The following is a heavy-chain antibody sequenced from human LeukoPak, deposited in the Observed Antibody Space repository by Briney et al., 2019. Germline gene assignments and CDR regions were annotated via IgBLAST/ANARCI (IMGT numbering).Heavy chain of an antibody. V-gene: IGHV1-2*04. Sequence: GASVKVSCKASGYTFTGYYMHWVRRAPGQGLEWMGWINPNSGGTNYAQKFQGWVTMIRDTSISTAYMELSRLRSDDTAVYYCARSVSGAAGPGGIDPWGQGTLVTVSS. J-gene: IGHJ5*02. CDR2: INPNSGGT. CDR1: GYTFTGYY. D-gene: IGHD6-13*01. CDR3: ARSVSGAAGPGGIDP.